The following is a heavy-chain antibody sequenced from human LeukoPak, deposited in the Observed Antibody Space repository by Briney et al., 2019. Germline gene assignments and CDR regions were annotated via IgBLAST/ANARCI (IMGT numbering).Heavy chain of an antibody. V-gene: IGHV4-59*01. Sequence: SETLSLTCTVSGGSISSYYWSWIRQPPGKGLEWIGYTYYSGSTNYNPSLKSRVTISVDTSKNQFSLKLSSVTAADTAVYYCAREGIYYYGSGSPDAFDIWGQGTMVTVSS. CDR2: TYYSGST. D-gene: IGHD3-10*01. J-gene: IGHJ3*02. CDR1: GGSISSYY. CDR3: AREGIYYYGSGSPDAFDI.